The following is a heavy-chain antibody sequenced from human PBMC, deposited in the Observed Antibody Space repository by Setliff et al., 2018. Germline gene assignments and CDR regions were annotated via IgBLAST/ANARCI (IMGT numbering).Heavy chain of an antibody. CDR3: ARDLDYQYYYETSGRDAFDI. CDR2: ISSYNGKT. V-gene: IGHV1-18*01. J-gene: IGHJ3*02. D-gene: IGHD3-22*01. CDR1: GYIFTSYG. Sequence: ASVKVSCKASGYIFTSYGISWVRQAPGQGLEWMGWISSYNGKTNYAQKLQGRVTMTTDTSTRTAYMELRSLRSDDTAVYYCARDLDYQYYYETSGRDAFDIWGLGTMVTVSS.